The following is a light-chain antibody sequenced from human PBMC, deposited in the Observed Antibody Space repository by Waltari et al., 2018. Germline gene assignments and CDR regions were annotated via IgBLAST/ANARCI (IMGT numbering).Light chain of an antibody. Sequence: DIQMTQSTSTLSASVGDRVTITCRASQSISSWLAWYQQKPGKAPKLLIYKAFSLESGVPSRFSGSGSGTEFTLSISSLQPDDFATYYCQQYNSYPRTFGQGTKVEIK. J-gene: IGKJ1*01. CDR1: QSISSW. CDR3: QQYNSYPRT. V-gene: IGKV1-5*03. CDR2: KAF.